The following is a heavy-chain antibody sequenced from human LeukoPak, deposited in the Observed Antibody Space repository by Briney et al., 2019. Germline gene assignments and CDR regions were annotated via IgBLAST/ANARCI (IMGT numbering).Heavy chain of an antibody. V-gene: IGHV3-33*08. CDR3: ARAREGFYGPFDY. CDR1: GFTFSSYG. D-gene: IGHD2/OR15-2a*01. Sequence: PGRSLRLSCAASGFTFSSYGMHWVRQAPGKGLEWVAVIWYDGSHKYYADSAKGRFTISRDNSKNSLYLQMNSLRAEDTAVYYCARAREGFYGPFDYWGQGTLLTVSS. CDR2: IWYDGSHK. J-gene: IGHJ4*02.